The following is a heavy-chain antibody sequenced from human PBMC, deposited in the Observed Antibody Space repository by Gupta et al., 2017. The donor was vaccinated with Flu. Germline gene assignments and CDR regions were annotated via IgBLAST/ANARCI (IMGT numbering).Heavy chain of an antibody. CDR3: ARISRPYGDYDY. Sequence: CDMRVNWIRQSPGGALEWLARIDWDDEKFYSPSLKTRLTISKDSYKNRVVLTMTNLTPLDTATYYCARISRPYGDYDYWGPGTLVTVSS. V-gene: IGHV2-70D*14. J-gene: IGHJ4*02. CDR2: IDWDDEK. CDR1: CDMR. D-gene: IGHD4-17*01.